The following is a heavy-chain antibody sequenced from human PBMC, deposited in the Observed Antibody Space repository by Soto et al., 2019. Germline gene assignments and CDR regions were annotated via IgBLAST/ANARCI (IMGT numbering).Heavy chain of an antibody. Sequence: SETLSLTCSVSGGSVTNINYFWAWIRQSPGKGLEWIANIYYTGTTYYTPSLKSRVTISVDTSKNQFPLKLSSVTAADTAVYYCARGVLVRGVISDRYYGMDVWGQGTTVTVSS. CDR3: ARGVLVRGVISDRYYGMDV. V-gene: IGHV4-39*06. J-gene: IGHJ6*02. D-gene: IGHD3-10*01. CDR2: IYYTGTT. CDR1: GGSVTNINYF.